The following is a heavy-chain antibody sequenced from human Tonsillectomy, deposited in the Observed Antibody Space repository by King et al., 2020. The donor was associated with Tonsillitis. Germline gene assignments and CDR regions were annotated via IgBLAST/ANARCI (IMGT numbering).Heavy chain of an antibody. CDR1: GFTFGDYA. CDR2: IRSKAYGGTT. Sequence: QLVQSGGGLVQPGRSLRLSCTASGFTFGDYAMSWVRQAPGKGLEWVGFIRSKAYGGTTEYAASVKGRFTISRDDSKSIAYLQMNRLKTENTAVYYCTRVQYSSGWYAHYDYWGQGTLVTVSS. J-gene: IGHJ4*02. V-gene: IGHV3-49*04. CDR3: TRVQYSSGWYAHYDY. D-gene: IGHD6-19*01.